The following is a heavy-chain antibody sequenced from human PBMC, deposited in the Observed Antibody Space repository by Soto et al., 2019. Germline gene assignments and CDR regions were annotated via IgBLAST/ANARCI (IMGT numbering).Heavy chain of an antibody. CDR2: SSSKGIT. V-gene: IGHV4-31*03. CDR3: VSLKDYYFHF. J-gene: IGHJ4*02. CDR1: GGSISSGGYY. Sequence: QVQLQESGPGLVKPSQTLSLTCTVSGGSISSGGYYWSWIRQHPEKGLEWIGYSSSKGITYYNPSLESRFTISWDTSKNQFSLMLPSVTAADTAVYYCVSLKDYYFHFWGQGTLVTVSS.